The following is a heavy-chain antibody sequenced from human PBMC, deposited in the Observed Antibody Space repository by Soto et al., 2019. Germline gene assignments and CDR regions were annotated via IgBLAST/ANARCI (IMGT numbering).Heavy chain of an antibody. CDR2: IYWDGDK. D-gene: IGHD3-16*02. V-gene: IGHV2-5*02. Sequence: QITLTESGPTLVKPTQTLTLTCTFSGFSLSSSRVGVAWIRQPPGKALEWLAVIYWDGDKRYSPSLRSRLTITKDTSKNQVVLTMTNVHPVDTATYFCAHLMITYGGVVADDAFDFWGQGTMVTISS. CDR3: AHLMITYGGVVADDAFDF. J-gene: IGHJ3*01. CDR1: GFSLSSSRVG.